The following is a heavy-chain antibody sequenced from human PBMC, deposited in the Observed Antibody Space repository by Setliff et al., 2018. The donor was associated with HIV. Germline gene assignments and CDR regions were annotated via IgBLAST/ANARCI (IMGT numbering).Heavy chain of an antibody. D-gene: IGHD3-22*01. CDR3: AREIPYSYGGRGHPL. Sequence: SETLSLTCALYGGAFSDYYWSWIRQPPGMGLEWIGEVNRGRRTNYNSSLKSRVTISIDTSRNQFSLTVSSVTAADTAVYYCAREIPYSYGGRGHPLWGQGTLGTVSS. V-gene: IGHV4-34*01. CDR2: VNRGRRT. J-gene: IGHJ4*02. CDR1: GGAFSDYY.